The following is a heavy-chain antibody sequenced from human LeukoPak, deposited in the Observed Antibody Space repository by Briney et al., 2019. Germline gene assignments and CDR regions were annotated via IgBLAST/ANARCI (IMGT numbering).Heavy chain of an antibody. J-gene: IGHJ4*02. Sequence: SETLSLTCAVYGGSFSNYSWSWIRQPPGKGLEWIGEINHSGSTKYILSLMSRVTISVDTSKNQFSLKLSTGTAADTAVYYCARSPAYCTRASCCFNCGGQGTLVTVSS. D-gene: IGHD2-2*01. CDR2: INHSGST. V-gene: IGHV4-34*01. CDR1: GGSFSNYS. CDR3: ARSPAYCTRASCCFNC.